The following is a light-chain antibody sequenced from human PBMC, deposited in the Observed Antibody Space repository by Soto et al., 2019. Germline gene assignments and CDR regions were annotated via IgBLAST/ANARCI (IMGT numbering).Light chain of an antibody. CDR2: GAS. CDR1: QSVSSY. J-gene: IGKJ4*01. CDR3: QHYDGCPPHT. Sequence: DIEMTQSPSTLSVSVGDRATLSCRASQSVSSYLAWHQQKPGQAPKLLIYGASSLASGIPSRFSGSGSGPEFTLTISSLEPDDFAVYYCQHYDGCPPHTFGEGTKVEIK. V-gene: IGKV1-5*03.